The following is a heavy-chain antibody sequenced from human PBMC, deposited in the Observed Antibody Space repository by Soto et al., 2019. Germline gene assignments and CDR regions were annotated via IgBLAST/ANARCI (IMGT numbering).Heavy chain of an antibody. D-gene: IGHD3-22*01. CDR2: ISGSGGST. V-gene: IGHV3-23*04. J-gene: IGHJ3*02. CDR1: GFTFSDYY. Sequence: VQLVESGGGLVKPGGSLRLSCAASGFTFSDYYMSWIRQAPGKGLEWVSAISGSGGSTYYADSVKGRFTISRDNSKNTLYLQMNSLRAEDTAVYYCASSITMIVVVKYAFDIWGQGTMVTVSS. CDR3: ASSITMIVVVKYAFDI.